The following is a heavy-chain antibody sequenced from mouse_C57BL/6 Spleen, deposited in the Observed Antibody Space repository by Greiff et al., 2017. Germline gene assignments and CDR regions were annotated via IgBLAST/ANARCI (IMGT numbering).Heavy chain of an antibody. CDR2: ISSGSSTI. CDR1: GFTFSDYG. V-gene: IGHV5-17*01. D-gene: IGHD2-2*01. Sequence: EVQLVESGGGLVKPGGSLKLSCAASGFTFSDYGMHWVRQAPEKGLEWVAYISSGSSTIYYADTVKGRFTISRDNAKNTLFLQMTSLGSEDTAMYYCARGLRQDYYAMDYWGQGTSVTVSS. J-gene: IGHJ4*01. CDR3: ARGLRQDYYAMDY.